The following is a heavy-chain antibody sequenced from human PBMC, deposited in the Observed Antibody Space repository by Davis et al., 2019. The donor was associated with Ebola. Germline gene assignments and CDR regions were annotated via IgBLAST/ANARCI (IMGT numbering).Heavy chain of an antibody. CDR3: ARWSGPEDY. V-gene: IGHV4-61*01. J-gene: IGHJ4*02. Sequence: SETLSLTCAVSGGSISSSYYWSWIRQPPGKGLEWIGYIYYSGSTNYNPSLKSRVTISVDTSKNQFSLKLSSVTAADTAVYYCARWSGPEDYWGQGTLVTVSS. CDR1: GGSISSSYY. CDR2: IYYSGST.